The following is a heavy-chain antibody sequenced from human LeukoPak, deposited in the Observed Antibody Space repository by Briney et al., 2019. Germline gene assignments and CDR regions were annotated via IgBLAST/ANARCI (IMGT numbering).Heavy chain of an antibody. D-gene: IGHD1-26*01. CDR2: IYHSGST. CDR3: ARTPRGSYSSH. CDR1: GYSISSGYY. J-gene: IGHJ4*02. V-gene: IGHV4-38-2*02. Sequence: SETLSLTCTVSGYSISSGYYWGWIRQPPGKGLEWIGSIYHSGSTYYNPSLKSRVTISVDTSKNQFSLKLSSVTAADTAVYYCARTPRGSYSSHSGQGTLVTVSS.